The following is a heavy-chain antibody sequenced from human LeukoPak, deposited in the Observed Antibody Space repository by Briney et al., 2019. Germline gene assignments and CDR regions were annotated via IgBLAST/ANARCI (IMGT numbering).Heavy chain of an antibody. CDR1: GFTFTNAW. Sequence: GGSLRLSCAASGFTFTNAWMTWVRQAPGKGLEWVGRIKSKADGETTDDAAPVKGRFTMSRDDSKATLYLFMNGLKAEDTAVYYCTTDLGVTMIRGVLVYWGQGALVTVSS. D-gene: IGHD3-10*01. CDR3: TTDLGVTMIRGVLVY. V-gene: IGHV3-15*01. CDR2: IKSKADGETT. J-gene: IGHJ4*02.